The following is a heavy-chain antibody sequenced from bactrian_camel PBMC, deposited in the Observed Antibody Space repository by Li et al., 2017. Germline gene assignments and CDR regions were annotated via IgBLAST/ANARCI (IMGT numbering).Heavy chain of an antibody. D-gene: IGHD2*01. Sequence: VQLVESGGESVLAGGSMTLTCAASGYTADKYCMGWFRQIPGKEREGVALIDSNSNTNYADSVKGRFTISKHNGKNTLYLQMNSLKPDDTAMYYCAADPFGYSGGQLRPAGFRYWGQGTQVTVS. CDR1: GYTADKYC. V-gene: IGHV3S55*01. J-gene: IGHJ6*01. CDR2: IDSNSNT. CDR3: AADPFGYSGGQLRPAGFRY.